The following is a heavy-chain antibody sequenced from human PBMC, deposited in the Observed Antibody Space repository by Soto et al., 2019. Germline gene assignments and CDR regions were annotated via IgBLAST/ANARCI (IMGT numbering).Heavy chain of an antibody. CDR2: VFYTGFT. J-gene: IGHJ4*02. Sequence: PSETLSLTCAVSGASISGSYNYWAWLRQSPGKGPEWIGSVFYTGFTSYNPSLESRVSVSVDTSKSQFSLKLSAVTAADTAVYYCATSQKGYNWNYFDHWGQGALVTVSS. CDR1: GASISGSYNY. V-gene: IGHV4-39*01. CDR3: ATSQKGYNWNYFDH. D-gene: IGHD1-20*01.